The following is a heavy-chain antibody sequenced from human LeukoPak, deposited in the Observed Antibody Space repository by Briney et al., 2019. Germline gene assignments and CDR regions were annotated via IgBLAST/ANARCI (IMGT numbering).Heavy chain of an antibody. D-gene: IGHD2-8*01. J-gene: IGHJ4*02. V-gene: IGHV4-59*08. CDR2: IYYSGST. CDR3: ARGPIVLMVYAILDY. CDR1: GGSISSYY. Sequence: SETLSLTCTVSGGSISSYYWSWIRQPPGKGLEWIGYIYYSGSTYYNPSLKSRVTISVDTSKNQFSLKLSSVTAADTAVYYCARGPIVLMVYAILDYWGQGTLVTVSS.